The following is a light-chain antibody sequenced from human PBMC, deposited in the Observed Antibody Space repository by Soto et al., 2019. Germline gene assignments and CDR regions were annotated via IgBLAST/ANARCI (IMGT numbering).Light chain of an antibody. CDR1: SSDIGAGYD. Sequence: QSVLTQPPSVSWAPGQRVTISCTGSSSDIGAGYDVHGYQQLPGTAPKLLIYGNSNRPSGVPDRFSGSKSGTSASLAITGLQAEDEADYYCQSYDSSLSGYVVFGGGTKLTVL. CDR3: QSYDSSLSGYVV. CDR2: GNS. V-gene: IGLV1-40*01. J-gene: IGLJ2*01.